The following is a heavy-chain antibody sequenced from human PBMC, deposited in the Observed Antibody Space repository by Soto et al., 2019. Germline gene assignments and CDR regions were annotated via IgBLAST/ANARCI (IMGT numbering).Heavy chain of an antibody. CDR1: GGTFSSYA. V-gene: IGHV1-69*13. J-gene: IGHJ4*02. Sequence: SVKVSCKASGGTFSSYAISWVRQAPGQGLEWMGGIIPIFGTANYAQKFQGRVTITADESTSTAHMELSSLRSEDTAVYYCARVDFWSGYPKNPYFDYWGQGTLVTVSS. CDR3: ARVDFWSGYPKNPYFDY. CDR2: IIPIFGTA. D-gene: IGHD3-3*01.